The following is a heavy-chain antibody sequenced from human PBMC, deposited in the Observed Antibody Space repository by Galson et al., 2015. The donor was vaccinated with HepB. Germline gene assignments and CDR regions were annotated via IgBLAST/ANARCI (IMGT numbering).Heavy chain of an antibody. V-gene: IGHV3-21*01. CDR3: ARDPHEKIRYLSGGMDV. J-gene: IGHJ6*02. CDR2: ISSSSSYI. D-gene: IGHD3-9*01. CDR1: GITFSTYS. Sequence: SLRLSGAASGITFSTYSMNRVRQAPGKGLEWVSSISSSSSYIYYADSVKGRFTISRDNAKNSLYLQMNSLRAEDTAVYYYARDPHEKIRYLSGGMDVWGQGTTVTVSS.